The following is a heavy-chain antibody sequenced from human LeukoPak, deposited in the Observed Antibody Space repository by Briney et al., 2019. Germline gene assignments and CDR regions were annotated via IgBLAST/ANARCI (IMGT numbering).Heavy chain of an antibody. J-gene: IGHJ4*02. CDR1: TRSIGMYY. V-gene: IGHV4-59*08. CDR2: IYYSGST. D-gene: IGHD6-6*01. CDR3: ARGYDSSSWKPDY. Sequence: PSETLSLTCTLSTRSIGMYYTGCTRQPPGKGLEWIGYIYYSGSTNYNPSLKSRVTISVDTSKKQLSLKLSSVTAADTAVYYCARGYDSSSWKPDYRGQGTQVTVSS.